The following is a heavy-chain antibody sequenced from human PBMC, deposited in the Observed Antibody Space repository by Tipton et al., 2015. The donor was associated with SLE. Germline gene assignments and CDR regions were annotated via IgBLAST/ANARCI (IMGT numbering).Heavy chain of an antibody. D-gene: IGHD5-12*01. CDR3: ARGGHKANFCYMDV. CDR2: IYTSGST. V-gene: IGHV4-61*02. Sequence: LRLSCTVSGGSISSGSYSWIWIRQPAGKELEWIGRIYTSGSTNYNPSLKSRVTISVDTSKNQFSLKLSSVTAADTAVYYCARGGHKANFCYMDVWGKGTTVTVSS. CDR1: GGSISSGSYS. J-gene: IGHJ6*03.